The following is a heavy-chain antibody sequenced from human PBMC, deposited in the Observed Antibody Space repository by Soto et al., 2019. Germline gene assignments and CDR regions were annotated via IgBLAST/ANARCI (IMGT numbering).Heavy chain of an antibody. Sequence: EVQLLESGGGLVQPGGSLRLSCAASGFTFSSYAMSWVRQAPGKGLEWVSAISGSGGSTYYADSVKGRFTISRDNSKNTLYLQMNSLRAEDTAVYYCAKDPEPKYYGSGSAVDYWGQGTLVTVSS. CDR1: GFTFSSYA. D-gene: IGHD3-10*01. CDR2: ISGSGGST. CDR3: AKDPEPKYYGSGSAVDY. J-gene: IGHJ4*02. V-gene: IGHV3-23*01.